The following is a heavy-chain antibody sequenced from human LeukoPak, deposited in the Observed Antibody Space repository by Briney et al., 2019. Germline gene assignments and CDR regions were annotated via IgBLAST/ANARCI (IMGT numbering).Heavy chain of an antibody. CDR2: IYSTGDV. J-gene: IGHJ4*02. V-gene: IGHV3-53*01. CDR1: GFTVSSNY. CDR3: ARGPRYFDY. Sequence: PGGSLRLSCAASGFTVSSNYMSWVRQAPGTGLEWVSVIYSTGDVYYAESVKGRFTISRDNSKNMLYLEMNSLRDEDTAVYYCARGPRYFDYWGQGTLVTVSS.